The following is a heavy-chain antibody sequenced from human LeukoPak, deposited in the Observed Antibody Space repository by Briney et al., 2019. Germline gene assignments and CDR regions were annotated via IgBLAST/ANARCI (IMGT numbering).Heavy chain of an antibody. D-gene: IGHD2-21*01. J-gene: IGHJ4*02. V-gene: IGHV3-48*02. CDR2: ISSTSNTI. CDR1: GFTFSSYS. Sequence: GGSLRLSCAASGFTFSSYSMNWVRQAPGKGLEWISYISSTSNTIYYADSVKGRFTISRDNAKNSLYLQMNSPRDEDTAVYYCARARGVVIANRGFDYWGQGTLVTVSS. CDR3: ARARGVVIANRGFDY.